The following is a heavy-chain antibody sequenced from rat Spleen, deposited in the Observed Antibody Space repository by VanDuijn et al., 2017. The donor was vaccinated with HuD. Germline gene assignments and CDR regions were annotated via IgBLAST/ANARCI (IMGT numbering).Heavy chain of an antibody. CDR1: GFSLTSYH. V-gene: IGHV2-43*01. CDR2: IWTSGST. J-gene: IGHJ2*01. D-gene: IGHD1-11*01. CDR3: ARGAYGGYSEWFDY. Sequence: QVQLKESGPGLVQPSQTLSLTCTVSGFSLTSYHVSWVRQPPGKGLEWMGVIWTSGSTAYNSLLKSRLSFSRDTSKSQVFLKMNSLQTEDTATYYCARGAYGGYSEWFDYWGQGVMVTVSS.